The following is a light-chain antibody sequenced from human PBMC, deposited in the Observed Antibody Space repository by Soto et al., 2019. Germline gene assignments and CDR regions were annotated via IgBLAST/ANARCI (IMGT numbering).Light chain of an antibody. J-gene: IGLJ1*01. Sequence: QSALTQPASVSGSPGQSFTISCTGTSSNVANFNVVSWYQQHPGKAPKVIIYDVSERPSGVSHRFSGSKSGNTASLTISGLQAEDEADYYCCSYAGSGTNVFGTGTKVTVL. V-gene: IGLV2-23*02. CDR1: SSNVANFNV. CDR3: CSYAGSGTNV. CDR2: DVS.